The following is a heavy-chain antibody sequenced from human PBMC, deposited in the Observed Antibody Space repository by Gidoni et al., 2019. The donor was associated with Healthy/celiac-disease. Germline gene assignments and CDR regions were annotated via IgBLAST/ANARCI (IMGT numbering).Heavy chain of an antibody. D-gene: IGHD6-6*01. J-gene: IGHJ3*02. CDR3: ARDDRYSRSSAAFDI. Sequence: EVPLVESGGGLVKHGASLRLSCAASGFTFSSYSMNWVRQAPGKGLEGVSSISSSISFIYYADSVKGRFTISRDNAKNSLYLQMISLRAEDTAVYYCARDDRYSRSSAAFDIWGQGTMVTVSS. CDR1: GFTFSSYS. V-gene: IGHV3-21*01. CDR2: ISSSISFI.